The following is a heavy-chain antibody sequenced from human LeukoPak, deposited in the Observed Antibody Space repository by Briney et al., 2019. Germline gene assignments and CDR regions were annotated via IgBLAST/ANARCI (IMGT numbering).Heavy chain of an antibody. D-gene: IGHD6-13*01. CDR2: ISYDGSNK. CDR1: GFTFSSYA. Sequence: PGRSLRLSCAASGFTFSSYAMHWVRQAPGKGLEWVAVISYDGSNKYYADSVKGRFTISRDNSKNTLYLQMNSLRAEDTAVYYCAREDVESRGFDCWGQGTLVTVSS. V-gene: IGHV3-30-3*01. CDR3: AREDVESRGFDC. J-gene: IGHJ4*02.